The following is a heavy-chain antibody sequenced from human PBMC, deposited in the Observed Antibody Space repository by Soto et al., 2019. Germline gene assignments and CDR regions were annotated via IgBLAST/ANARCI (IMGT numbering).Heavy chain of an antibody. CDR3: ARIASAGRGWDV. Sequence: EVQLVESGGGLVQPGGSLRLSCAASGFTFSSYWMSWVRQAPVKGLEWVGNIKQEGSEKNYVDFMEGRFTISRDNAENSLYLKMNSLRAEATAVYYCARIASAGRGWDVWGQGTTIVFSS. V-gene: IGHV3-7*01. CDR2: IKQEGSEK. CDR1: GFTFSSYW. D-gene: IGHD6-13*01. J-gene: IGHJ6*02.